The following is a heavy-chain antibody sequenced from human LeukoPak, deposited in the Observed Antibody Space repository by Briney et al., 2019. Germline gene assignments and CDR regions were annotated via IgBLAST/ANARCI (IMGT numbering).Heavy chain of an antibody. CDR2: INPSGGST. D-gene: IGHD4-17*01. CDR1: GYTFTSYY. Sequence: GASVKVSCKASGYTFTSYYMHWVRQAPGQGLEWMGIINPSGGSTSYAQKFQGRVTMTRDTPTSTVYMELSSLRSDDSAVHYGASDLDLGTVTLSFDSWGQGTLVTVSS. V-gene: IGHV1-46*01. CDR3: ASDLDLGTVTLSFDS. J-gene: IGHJ4*02.